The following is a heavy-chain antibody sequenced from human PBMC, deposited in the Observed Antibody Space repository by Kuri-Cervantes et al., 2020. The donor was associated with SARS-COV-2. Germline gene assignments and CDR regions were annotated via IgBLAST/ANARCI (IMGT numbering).Heavy chain of an antibody. D-gene: IGHD2-2*01. Sequence: KVSCKGSGYSFTRYWIGWVRQMPGKGREWRGSIYPGDSDTRYSPPFQGQVTISADNSISTAYPQWSSVKASDTAMYYCARQRRDCSSTICYLGLLPDETWFDPWGQGTLVTVSS. CDR2: IYPGDSDT. CDR1: GYSFTRYW. V-gene: IGHV5-51*01. CDR3: ARQRRDCSSTICYLGLLPDETWFDP. J-gene: IGHJ5*02.